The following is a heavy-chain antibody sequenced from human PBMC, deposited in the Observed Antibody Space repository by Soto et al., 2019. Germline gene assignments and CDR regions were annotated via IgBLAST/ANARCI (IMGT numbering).Heavy chain of an antibody. CDR1: GASMTSSSYF. CDR2: IYHNRST. D-gene: IGHD6-19*01. V-gene: IGHV4-39*07. CDR3: ARGSTFRYSSGWYPL. Sequence: PSETLSLTCTISGASMTSSSYFWGFVRQPPGLGLEWIGTIYHNRSTYYSTSLKSRVTISVDTSKNQFSLKLTSVTAADTAVYYCARGSTFRYSSGWYPLWGQGTLVTVSS. J-gene: IGHJ4*02.